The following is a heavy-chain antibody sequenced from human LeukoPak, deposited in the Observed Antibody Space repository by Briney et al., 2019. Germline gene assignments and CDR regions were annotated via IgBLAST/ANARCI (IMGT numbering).Heavy chain of an antibody. CDR3: ARDADCSSTSCAPNFYYYYGMDV. CDR2: INHSGST. J-gene: IGHJ6*02. D-gene: IGHD2-2*01. CDR1: GGSFSGYY. V-gene: IGHV4-34*01. Sequence: SETLSLTCAVYGGSFSGYYWSWIRQPPGKGLEWIGEINHSGSTNYNPSLKSRVTISVDTSKNQFSLKLSSVTAADTAVYYCARDADCSSTSCAPNFYYYYGMDVWGQGTTVTVSS.